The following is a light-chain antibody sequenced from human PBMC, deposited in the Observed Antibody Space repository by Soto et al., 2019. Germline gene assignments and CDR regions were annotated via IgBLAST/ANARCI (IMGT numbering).Light chain of an antibody. CDR2: KTS. V-gene: IGKV1-5*03. CDR3: QHWTDYSWT. CDR1: QSLPIW. J-gene: IGKJ1*01. Sequence: DIHMTQSPSTLSASVGDRVPITCRASQSLPIWLAWYQQKPGKAPNLLIYKTSSLESGVPSRFSGSGSGTEFTLTISSLQPDDFATYYCQHWTDYSWTFGQGTKVEVK.